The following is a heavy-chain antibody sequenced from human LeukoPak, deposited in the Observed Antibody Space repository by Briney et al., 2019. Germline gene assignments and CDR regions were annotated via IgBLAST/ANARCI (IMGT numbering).Heavy chain of an antibody. J-gene: IGHJ4*02. CDR3: ARFSLVPTGSPVN. CDR2: ISSSSSYI. V-gene: IGHV3-21*01. D-gene: IGHD5-12*01. CDR1: GFTFGDYA. Sequence: GGSLRLSCTASGFTFGDYAMSWFRQAPGKGLEWVSSISSSSSYIYYADSVKGRFTISRDDSKNTLFLRMNSLRPEDTAMYYCARFSLVPTGSPVNWGQGTLVTVSS.